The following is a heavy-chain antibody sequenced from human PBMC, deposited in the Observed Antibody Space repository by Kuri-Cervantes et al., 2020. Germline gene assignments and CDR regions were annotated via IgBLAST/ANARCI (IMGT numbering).Heavy chain of an antibody. V-gene: IGHV3-23*01. CDR1: GFTFSSYA. CDR3: AKILAEVENYWYGLDV. J-gene: IGHJ6*02. CDR2: ISGSGGST. Sequence: GESLKISCAASGFTFSSYAMSWVCQAPGKGLEWVSAISGSGGSTYYADSVKGRFTISRDNSKNTLYLQMNSLRAEDTAVYYCAKILAEVENYWYGLDVWGQGTTVTVSS. D-gene: IGHD2-8*02.